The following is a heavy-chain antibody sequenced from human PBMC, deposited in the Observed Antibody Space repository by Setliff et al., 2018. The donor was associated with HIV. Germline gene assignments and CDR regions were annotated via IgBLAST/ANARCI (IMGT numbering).Heavy chain of an antibody. Sequence: ASVKVSCKASGYFFTAYYMHWVRQAPGQGLEWMAWINPNTGGTQYAQKFQGRVTVTRDTPISTAYMEIKKLTSADTAVYYCARDNRTGYSGGWPLDYWGQGTVVTVSS. CDR1: GYFFTAYY. CDR2: INPNTGGT. V-gene: IGHV1-2*02. D-gene: IGHD5-12*01. CDR3: ARDNRTGYSGGWPLDY. J-gene: IGHJ4*02.